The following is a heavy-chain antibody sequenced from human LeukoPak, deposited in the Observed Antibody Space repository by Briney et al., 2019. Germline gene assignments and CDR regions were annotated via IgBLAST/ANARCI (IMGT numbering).Heavy chain of an antibody. CDR1: GGSISSSGYY. D-gene: IGHD5-12*01. J-gene: IGHJ4*02. CDR3: ARAGVATWAY. CDR2: IYHSGGT. V-gene: IGHV4-39*07. Sequence: PSQTLSLTCTVSGGSISSSGYYWGWIRQSPAKGLEWIGSIYHSGGTYYNPSLKSRVTISVDTSKNQFSLKLSSVTAADTALYYCARAGVATWAYWGQGTLVTVSS.